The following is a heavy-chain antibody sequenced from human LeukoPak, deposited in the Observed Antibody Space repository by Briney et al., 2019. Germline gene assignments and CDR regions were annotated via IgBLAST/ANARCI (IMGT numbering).Heavy chain of an antibody. Sequence: GASVKVSCKASGYTFTVNHVHWVRQAPGQGLEWMGRNDPNSGGTKYAQKFQDRVAMNSDTSISTAYMELSGLRSDDTAVYFCAREADIVSFDLWGRGTRVTVSS. CDR1: GYTFTVNH. CDR3: AREADIVSFDL. J-gene: IGHJ2*01. CDR2: NDPNSGGT. V-gene: IGHV1-2*06. D-gene: IGHD3-16*02.